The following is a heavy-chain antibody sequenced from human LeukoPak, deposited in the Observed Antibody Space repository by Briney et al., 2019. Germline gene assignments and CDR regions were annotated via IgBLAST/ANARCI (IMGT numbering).Heavy chain of an antibody. V-gene: IGHV3-23*01. Sequence: GGSLRLSCAVSGFTFSTYDMSWVRQAPGKGLEWVSAISGSGGRTYYTDSVKGRFTISRDNSKNTLYLQLKSLRAEDTAGYYCAKDSSSGSYFDYWGQGTLVTVSS. J-gene: IGHJ4*02. CDR1: GFTFSTYD. D-gene: IGHD1-26*01. CDR2: ISGSGGRT. CDR3: AKDSSSGSYFDY.